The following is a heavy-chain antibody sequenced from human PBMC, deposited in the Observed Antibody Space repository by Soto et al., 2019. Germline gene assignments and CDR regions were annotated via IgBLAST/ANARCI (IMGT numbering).Heavy chain of an antibody. CDR1: GGSISSYY. CDR2: IYTSGST. Sequence: PSETLSLTCTVSGGSISSYYWGWIRQPAGKGLEWIGRIYTSGSTNYNPSLKSRVTMSVDTSKNQFSLKLSSVTAADTAVYYCARTGYCSGGSCYYYYGMDVWGQGTTVTVSS. V-gene: IGHV4-4*07. CDR3: ARTGYCSGGSCYYYYGMDV. J-gene: IGHJ6*02. D-gene: IGHD2-15*01.